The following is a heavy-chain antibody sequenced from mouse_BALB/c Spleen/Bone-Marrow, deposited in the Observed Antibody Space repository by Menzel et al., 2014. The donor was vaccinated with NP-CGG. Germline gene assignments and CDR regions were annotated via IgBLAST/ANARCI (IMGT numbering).Heavy chain of an antibody. CDR1: GYTFTDYY. Sequence: DVQLQESGPELVKPGASVKMSCQASGYTFTDYYMDWVKQSHGDNFEWIGRVSPHNGGTSHNQKFKGKATLTVDMSSSTAYMELNSLTSEDSAVYYCARSNYGYSFDYWGQGTTLTVSS. D-gene: IGHD2-2*01. V-gene: IGHV1-19*01. J-gene: IGHJ2*01. CDR2: VSPHNGGT. CDR3: ARSNYGYSFDY.